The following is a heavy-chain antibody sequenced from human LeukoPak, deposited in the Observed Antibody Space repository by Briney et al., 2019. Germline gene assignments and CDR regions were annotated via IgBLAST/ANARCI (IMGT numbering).Heavy chain of an antibody. CDR2: IISSSSYI. CDR3: AREEYSSGWYHYYYMDV. CDR1: GFTFSSYS. Sequence: GGSLRLSCAASGFTFSSYSMNWVRQAPGQGLEGVSSIISSSSYIYYADSVKGRFTISRDNAKNSLYLQMNSLRAEDTAVYYCAREEYSSGWYHYYYMDVWGKGTTVTVSS. D-gene: IGHD6-19*01. V-gene: IGHV3-21*01. J-gene: IGHJ6*03.